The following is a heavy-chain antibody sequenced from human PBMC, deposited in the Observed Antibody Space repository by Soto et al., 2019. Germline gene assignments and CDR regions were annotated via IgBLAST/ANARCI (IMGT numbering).Heavy chain of an antibody. CDR3: VRGRENGFYRGYFDF. CDR1: GFTVTTYA. V-gene: IGHV3-30-3*01. D-gene: IGHD3-3*01. CDR2: ISIDGTHI. J-gene: IGHJ4*02. Sequence: QVHLVESGGGVVQPGTSLRLSCAASGFTVTTYAMNWVRRAPGRGLEWVAVISIDGTHIYYADSVKGRFTISRDNSKNTLHLQMNSLRVEDTAVYYCVRGRENGFYRGYFDFWGQGTLVTVSS.